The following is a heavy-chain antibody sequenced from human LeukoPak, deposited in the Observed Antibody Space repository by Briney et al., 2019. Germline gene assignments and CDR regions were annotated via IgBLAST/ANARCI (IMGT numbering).Heavy chain of an antibody. CDR1: GYTFTSYG. Sequence: GASVKVSCKASGYTFTSYGISWVRQAPGQGLEWMGWISAYNGNTNYAQKFQGRVTITADKSTSTAYMELSSLRSEDTAVYYCALSNYDSSGYYYAADYWGQGTLVTVSS. V-gene: IGHV1-18*01. D-gene: IGHD3-22*01. J-gene: IGHJ4*02. CDR2: ISAYNGNT. CDR3: ALSNYDSSGYYYAADY.